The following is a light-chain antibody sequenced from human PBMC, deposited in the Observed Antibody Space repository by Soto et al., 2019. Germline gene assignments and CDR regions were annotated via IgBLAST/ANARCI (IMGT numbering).Light chain of an antibody. CDR2: EVT. CDR1: SSDVGGYDY. CDR3: TSYTRSTTVV. J-gene: IGLJ3*02. Sequence: QSVLTQPASVSGSPGQSITISCTGTSSDVGGYDYVSWYQQRPGVAPKLIIYEVTHRPSGVSNRFSGSKSGDTASLTISGLQAEDESHYYCTSYTRSTTVVFGGGTKLTVL. V-gene: IGLV2-14*01.